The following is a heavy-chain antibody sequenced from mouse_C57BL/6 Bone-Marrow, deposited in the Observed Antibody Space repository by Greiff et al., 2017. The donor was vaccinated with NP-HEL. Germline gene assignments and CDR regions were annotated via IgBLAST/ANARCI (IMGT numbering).Heavy chain of an antibody. J-gene: IGHJ4*01. CDR2: IYPGSGNT. Sequence: VQLQQSGPELVKPGASVKISCKASGYSFTSYYIHWVKQRPGKGLEWIGWIYPGSGNTKYNEKFKGKATLTADTSSSTAYMQLSSLTSEDSAVYYCARSYDSNYAMDYWGQGTSVTVSS. V-gene: IGHV1-66*01. D-gene: IGHD2-5*01. CDR1: GYSFTSYY. CDR3: ARSYDSNYAMDY.